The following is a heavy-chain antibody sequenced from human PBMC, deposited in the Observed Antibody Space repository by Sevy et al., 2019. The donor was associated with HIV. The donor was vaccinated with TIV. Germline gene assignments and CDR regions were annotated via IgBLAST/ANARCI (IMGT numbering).Heavy chain of an antibody. CDR3: ARHCTGSSCSHAFDI. V-gene: IGHV4-34*01. CDR1: GGSFSGYY. CDR2: INHSGGT. D-gene: IGHD2-15*01. Sequence: SETLSLTCAVYGGSFSGYYWGWIRQPPGKGLEWIGEINHSGGTNYNPSLKSRVTISVDTSKNQFSLKLNSVTAADTAVYYCARHCTGSSCSHAFDIWGQGTMVTVSS. J-gene: IGHJ3*02.